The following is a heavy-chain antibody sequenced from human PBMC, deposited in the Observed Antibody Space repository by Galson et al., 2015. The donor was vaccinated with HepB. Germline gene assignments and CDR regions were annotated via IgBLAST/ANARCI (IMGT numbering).Heavy chain of an antibody. CDR1: GDTSTPYS. CDR3: AKAHCTSASCYVTVQFDP. CDR2: INVGNGHA. V-gene: IGHV1-3*01. J-gene: IGHJ5*02. Sequence: SVKVSCKASGDTSTPYSIHWVRQAPGKRLDWMGWINVGNGHAKYSQKFQGRVTITRDTSASTAFMELSSLRSEDTALYYCAKAHCTSASCYVTVQFDPWGQRTQVTVAS. D-gene: IGHD3-22*01.